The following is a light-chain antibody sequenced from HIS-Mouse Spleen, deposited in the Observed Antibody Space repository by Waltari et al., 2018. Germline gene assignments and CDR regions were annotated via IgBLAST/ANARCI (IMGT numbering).Light chain of an antibody. Sequence: NFMLTQPHSVSESPGKTVTISCTGSSGSIASNYVQWYQQRPGSAPTTVIYEDNQRPSGVPDRFSASIDSSSNSASLTISGLKTEDEADYYCQSYDSSNWVFGGGTKLTVL. J-gene: IGLJ3*02. CDR3: QSYDSSNWV. CDR2: EDN. CDR1: SGSIASNY. V-gene: IGLV6-57*02.